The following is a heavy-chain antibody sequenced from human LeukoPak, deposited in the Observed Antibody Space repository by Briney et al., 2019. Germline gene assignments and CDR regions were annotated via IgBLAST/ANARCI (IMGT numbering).Heavy chain of an antibody. CDR2: MNPNSGNT. Sequence: ASVKVSCKASGYTFTGYYMHWARQAPGQGLEWMGWMNPNSGNTGYAQKFQGRVTITRNTSISTAYMELSSLRSEDTAVYYCARGGGSQGYWGQGTLVTVSS. D-gene: IGHD1-26*01. CDR1: GYTFTGYY. V-gene: IGHV1-8*03. J-gene: IGHJ4*02. CDR3: ARGGGSQGY.